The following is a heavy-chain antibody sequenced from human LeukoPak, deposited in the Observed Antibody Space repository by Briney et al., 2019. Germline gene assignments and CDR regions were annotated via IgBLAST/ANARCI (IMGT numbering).Heavy chain of an antibody. V-gene: IGHV4-39*01. CDR1: GGSISSSSYY. Sequence: PSETLSLTCTVSGGSISSSSYYWGWIRQPPGKGLEWIGSIYYNGSTYYNPSLKSRVTISVDTSKNQFSLKLSSVTAADTAVYYCARGFGGSYLYYYYYMDVWGKGTTVTVSS. J-gene: IGHJ6*03. CDR3: ARGFGGSYLYYYYYMDV. D-gene: IGHD2-15*01. CDR2: IYYNGST.